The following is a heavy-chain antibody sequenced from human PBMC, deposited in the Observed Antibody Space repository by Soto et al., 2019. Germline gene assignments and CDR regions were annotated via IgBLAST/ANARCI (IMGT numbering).Heavy chain of an antibody. J-gene: IGHJ4*02. CDR1: GFTFSSYS. Sequence: GGSLRLSCAASGFTFSSYSMNWVRQAPGKGLEWVSYISSSSSTIYYADSVKGRFTISRDNAENSLYLQMNSLRDKDTAVYFCARGKYSSGWPSDYWGQGTLLTVSS. CDR3: ARGKYSSGWPSDY. V-gene: IGHV3-48*02. CDR2: ISSSSSTI. D-gene: IGHD6-19*01.